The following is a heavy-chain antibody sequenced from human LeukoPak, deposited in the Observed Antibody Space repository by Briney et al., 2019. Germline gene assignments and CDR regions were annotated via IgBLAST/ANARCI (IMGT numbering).Heavy chain of an antibody. J-gene: IGHJ4*02. CDR2: ISGSGGST. CDR3: AKEIVATILYPLDY. D-gene: IGHD5-12*01. CDR1: GFTFSSYW. V-gene: IGHV3-23*01. Sequence: PGGSLRLSCAASGFTFSSYWMSWVRQAPGKGLEWVSAISGSGGSTYYADSVKGRFTISRDNSKNTLYLQMNSLRAEDTAVYYCAKEIVATILYPLDYWGQGTLVTVSS.